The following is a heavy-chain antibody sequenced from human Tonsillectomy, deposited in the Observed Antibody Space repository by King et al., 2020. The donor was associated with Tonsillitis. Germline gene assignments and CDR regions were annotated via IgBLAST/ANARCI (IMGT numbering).Heavy chain of an antibody. V-gene: IGHV3-30*18. CDR2: ISYDGSNK. CDR3: SKEYSNYVWGFDY. J-gene: IGHJ4*02. D-gene: IGHD4-11*01. Sequence: QLVQSGGGVVQPGRSLRLSCAASGFTFSSSGMHWVRQAPGKGLEWVAVISYDGSNKYYADSVKGRFTISRDNSTNTLYLQMNSRRAEDTAVYYCSKEYSNYVWGFDYWGQGTLVTGSS. CDR1: GFTFSSSG.